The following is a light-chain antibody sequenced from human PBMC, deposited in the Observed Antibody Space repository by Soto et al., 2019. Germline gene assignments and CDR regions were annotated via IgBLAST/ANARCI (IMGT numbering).Light chain of an antibody. CDR2: DVS. V-gene: IGLV2-11*01. CDR1: SSDVGGYDF. Sequence: QAVLTQPRSVSGSPGQSVTISCTGSSSDVGGYDFVSWYQQHPGKAPKLMISDVSERPSGVPDRFSGSKSANTASLTISGLQAEDEADYYCCSCGGTYPVVFGGGTKLTV. CDR3: CSCGGTYPVV. J-gene: IGLJ3*02.